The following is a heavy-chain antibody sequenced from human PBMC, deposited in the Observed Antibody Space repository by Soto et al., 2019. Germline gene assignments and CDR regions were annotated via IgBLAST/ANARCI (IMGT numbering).Heavy chain of an antibody. J-gene: IGHJ3*01. V-gene: IGHV2-5*01. CDR2: IYWNDDK. Sequence: QITLKESGPXLVKPTQTLTLTCTFSGFSLSTSGVGVGWIRQPPGKALEGLALIYWNDDKRYSPSRKSRLTTAKDTSTNQVVHTMTNRDTVDTATYYGAHRSFANDAFDVWGQGTMVTVSS. CDR1: GFSLSTSGVG. D-gene: IGHD3-3*01. CDR3: AHRSFANDAFDV.